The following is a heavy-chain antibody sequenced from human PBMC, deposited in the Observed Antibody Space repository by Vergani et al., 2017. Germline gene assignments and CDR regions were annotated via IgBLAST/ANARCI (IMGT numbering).Heavy chain of an antibody. CDR2: ISGSGGST. Sequence: EVQLLESGGGLVQPGGSLRLSCAASGFTFSSYAMSWVRRAPGKGLEWVSAISGSGGSTYYADSVKGRFTISRENSKNTLYLQMNSLRAEDTAVYYCARAPTDDGWFDPWGQGTLVTVSS. V-gene: IGHV3-23*01. CDR3: ARAPTDDGWFDP. CDR1: GFTFSSYA. D-gene: IGHD2-8*01. J-gene: IGHJ5*02.